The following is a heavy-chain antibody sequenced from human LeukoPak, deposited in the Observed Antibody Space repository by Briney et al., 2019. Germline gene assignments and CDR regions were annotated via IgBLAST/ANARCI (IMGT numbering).Heavy chain of an antibody. J-gene: IGHJ6*04. D-gene: IGHD3-10*02. V-gene: IGHV3-48*04. Sequence: TGGSLRLSCAASGFTFNSYGMNWVRQAPGKGLEWVSYISSSGSTIYYADSVKGRFTISRDNAKNSLYLQMNSLRAEDTAVYYCAELGITMIGGVWGKGTTVTISP. CDR3: AELGITMIGGV. CDR2: ISSSGSTI. CDR1: GFTFNSYG.